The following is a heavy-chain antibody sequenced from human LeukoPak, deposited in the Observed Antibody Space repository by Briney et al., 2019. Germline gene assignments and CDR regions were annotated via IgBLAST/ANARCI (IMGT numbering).Heavy chain of an antibody. CDR3: AREGYDSSGYYPDY. J-gene: IGHJ4*02. D-gene: IGHD3-22*01. Sequence: PSETLSLTCTVSGGSTSSYYWSWIRQPPGKGLEWIGNIYYSGSTNYNPSFKSRVTISVDTSKNQFSLKLSSVTAADTAVYYCAREGYDSSGYYPDYWGQGTLVTVSS. CDR2: IYYSGST. CDR1: GGSTSSYY. V-gene: IGHV4-59*01.